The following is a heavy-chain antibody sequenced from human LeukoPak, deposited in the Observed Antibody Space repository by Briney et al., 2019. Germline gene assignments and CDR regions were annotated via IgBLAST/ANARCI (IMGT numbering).Heavy chain of an antibody. Sequence: GGSLRLSCVASGFAFSNYEMNWVRQAPGKGREWISYISTSGSTPFYAGSVKGRFTISRDNAKNSLYLQMKSLRAEDTAVYYCARPDRSGYSLDYWGQGTLVTVSS. CDR2: ISTSGSTP. CDR3: ARPDRSGYSLDY. D-gene: IGHD3-22*01. V-gene: IGHV3-48*03. CDR1: GFAFSNYE. J-gene: IGHJ4*02.